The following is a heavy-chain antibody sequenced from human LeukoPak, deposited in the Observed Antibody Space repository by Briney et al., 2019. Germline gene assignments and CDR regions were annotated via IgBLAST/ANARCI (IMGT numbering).Heavy chain of an antibody. CDR2: IIPILGIA. CDR3: ARYPKENLGSWFDP. D-gene: IGHD7-27*01. CDR1: GYTFTSYG. V-gene: IGHV1-69*04. Sequence: ASVKVSCKASGYTFTSYGISWVRQAPGQGLEWMGRIIPILGIANYAQKFQGRVTITADKSTSTAYMELSSLRSEDTAVYYCARYPKENLGSWFDPWGQGTLVTVSS. J-gene: IGHJ5*02.